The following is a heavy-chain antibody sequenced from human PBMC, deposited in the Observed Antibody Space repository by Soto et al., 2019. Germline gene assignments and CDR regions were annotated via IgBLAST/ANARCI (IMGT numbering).Heavy chain of an antibody. CDR1: GGSFSGYY. D-gene: IGHD3-3*01. CDR3: ARARTKAYDFWSGYYGNQYYYYYYGMDV. V-gene: IGHV4-34*01. CDR2: INHSGST. J-gene: IGHJ6*02. Sequence: ASETLSLTCAVYGGSFSGYYWSWIRQPPGKGLEWIGEINHSGSTNYNPSLKSRVTISVDTSKNQFSLKLSSVTAADTAVYYCARARTKAYDFWSGYYGNQYYYYYYGMDVWGQGTTVTVSS.